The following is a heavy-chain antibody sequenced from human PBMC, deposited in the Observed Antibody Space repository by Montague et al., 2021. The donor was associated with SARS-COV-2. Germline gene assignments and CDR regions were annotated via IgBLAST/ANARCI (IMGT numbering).Heavy chain of an antibody. Sequence: SETLSLTCAVSGGSITGFSWSWVRQPSGKGLEWIGRVTTSGTTNXSPSLMSRVTMPVDTSKNRFSLNLNSVTAADTAIYYCARTPTRPLSLDSWGQGTLVTASS. CDR1: GGSITGFS. CDR2: VTTSGTT. CDR3: ARTPTRPLSLDS. J-gene: IGHJ4*02. D-gene: IGHD6-6*01. V-gene: IGHV4-4*07.